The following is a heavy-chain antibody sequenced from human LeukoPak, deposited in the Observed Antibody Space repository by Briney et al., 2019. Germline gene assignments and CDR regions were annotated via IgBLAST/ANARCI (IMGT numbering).Heavy chain of an antibody. CDR3: ARGIFARWFGELSELRFDP. CDR2: IYYSGST. V-gene: IGHV4-59*01. Sequence: PSETLSLTYTVSGGSISSYYWSWIRQPPGKGLEWIGYIYYSGSTNYNPSLKSRVTISVDTSKNQFSLKLSSVTAADTAVYYCARGIFARWFGELSELRFDPWGQGTLVTVSS. CDR1: GGSISSYY. J-gene: IGHJ5*02. D-gene: IGHD3-10*01.